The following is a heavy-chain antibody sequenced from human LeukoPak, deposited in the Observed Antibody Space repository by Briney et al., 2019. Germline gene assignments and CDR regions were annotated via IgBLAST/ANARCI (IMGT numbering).Heavy chain of an antibody. J-gene: IGHJ6*03. Sequence: SETLSLTCVVSGGSISSLNWWTWVRQPPGKGLEWIGEIYHSGNINSNPSLTSRVTISLDESKNQFSLKVTSVAAADTAVYYCAGGHRHFYSYYFMDVWGKGTTVTVSS. CDR3: AGGHRHFYSYYFMDV. CDR2: IYHSGNI. V-gene: IGHV4-4*02. D-gene: IGHD3-16*01. CDR1: GGSISSLNW.